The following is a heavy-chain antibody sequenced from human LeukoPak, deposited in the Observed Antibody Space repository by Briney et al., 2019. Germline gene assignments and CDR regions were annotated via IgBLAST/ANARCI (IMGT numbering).Heavy chain of an antibody. CDR3: ASSTMIVVVDDAFDI. CDR1: GGSISSYY. D-gene: IGHD3-22*01. CDR2: IYCSGST. Sequence: SETLSLTCTVSGGSISSYYWSRIRQPPGKGLEWIGYIYCSGSTNYNPSLKSRVTISVDTSKNQFSLKLNSVAAADTAVYYCASSTMIVVVDDAFDIWGQGTMVTVSS. J-gene: IGHJ3*02. V-gene: IGHV4-59*08.